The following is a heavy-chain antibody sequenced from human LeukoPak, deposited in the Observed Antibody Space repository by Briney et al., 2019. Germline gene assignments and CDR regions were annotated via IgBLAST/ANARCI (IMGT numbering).Heavy chain of an antibody. J-gene: IGHJ4*02. CDR3: ARDRGYCSSTSCYVSDY. CDR2: ISSSSSYI. CDR1: GFTFSSYS. D-gene: IGHD2-2*01. V-gene: IGHV3-21*01. Sequence: GGSLRLSCAASGFTFSSYSMNWVRQAPGKGLEWVSSISSSSSYIYYADSVKGRLTISRDNAKNSLYLQMNSLRAEDTAVYYCARDRGYCSSTSCYVSDYWGQGTLVTVSS.